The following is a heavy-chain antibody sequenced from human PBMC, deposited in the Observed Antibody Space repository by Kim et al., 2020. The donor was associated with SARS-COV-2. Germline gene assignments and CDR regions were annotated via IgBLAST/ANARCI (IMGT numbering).Heavy chain of an antibody. V-gene: IGHV4-31*03. CDR1: GGSISSGGYY. J-gene: IGHJ6*02. Sequence: SETLSLTCTVSGGSISSGGYYWSWIPQHPGKGLEWIGYIYYSGSTYYNPSLKSRVTISVDTSKNQFSLKLSSVTAADTAVYYCARAHRTIFGVVEYMDVWGQGTTVTVSS. CDR2: IYYSGST. D-gene: IGHD3-3*01. CDR3: ARAHRTIFGVVEYMDV.